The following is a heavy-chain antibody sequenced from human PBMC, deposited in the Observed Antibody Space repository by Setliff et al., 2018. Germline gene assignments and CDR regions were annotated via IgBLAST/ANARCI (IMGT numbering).Heavy chain of an antibody. D-gene: IGHD1-26*01. CDR2: IFSNDEK. V-gene: IGHV2-26*01. J-gene: IGHJ6*03. Sequence: LSLTCTVSGGSISRYHWSWIRQPPGKGLEWLAHIFSNDEKSYSTSLKTRLTISKDTSKNQVVLTMTNMDSVDTATYYCARTVRSGSYHYYYMDVWGKGTTVTVSS. CDR1: GGSISRYHW. CDR3: ARTVRSGSYHYYYMDV.